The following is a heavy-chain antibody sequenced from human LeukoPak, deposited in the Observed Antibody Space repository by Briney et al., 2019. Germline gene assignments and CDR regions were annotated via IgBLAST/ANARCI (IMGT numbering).Heavy chain of an antibody. CDR2: IYYSGNT. D-gene: IGHD2-2*03. CDR3: ARDGYLAVDY. V-gene: IGHV4-39*07. CDR1: GDSISTSNSY. Sequence: SETLSLTCTVSGDSISTSNSYWGWIRQPPGKGLEWIGNIYYSGNTYYNPSLQSRVTVSVDTSKNQFSLKVSSVTAADTAVYYCARDGYLAVDYWGQGTLVSVSS. J-gene: IGHJ4*02.